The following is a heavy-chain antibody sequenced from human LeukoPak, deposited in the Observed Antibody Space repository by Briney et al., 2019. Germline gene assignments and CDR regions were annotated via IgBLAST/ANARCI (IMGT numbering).Heavy chain of an antibody. J-gene: IGHJ5*02. CDR1: GYTFTSYD. V-gene: IGHV1-8*01. CDR2: MNPNSGNT. Sequence: ASVKVSCKASGYTFTSYDINWVRQATGQGLEWMGWMNPNSGNTGYAQKFQGRVTMTRNTSISTAYMELTSLSSADTAVYYCARGWRWFDPWGQGTLVTVSS. CDR3: ARGWRWFDP.